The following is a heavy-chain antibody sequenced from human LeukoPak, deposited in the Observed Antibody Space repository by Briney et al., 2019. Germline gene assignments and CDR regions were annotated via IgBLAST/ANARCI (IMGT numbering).Heavy chain of an antibody. D-gene: IGHD2-2*02. J-gene: IGHJ4*02. CDR3: ASTAVPAAIILNYFDY. V-gene: IGHV3-7*01. CDR1: GFTFSGYT. Sequence: GGSLRLSCAASGFTFSGYTMTWVRQAPGKGLEWVANIKQDGSEKYYVDSVKGRFTISRDNAKNSLYLQMNSLRAEDTAVYYCASTAVPAAIILNYFDYWGQGTLVTVSS. CDR2: IKQDGSEK.